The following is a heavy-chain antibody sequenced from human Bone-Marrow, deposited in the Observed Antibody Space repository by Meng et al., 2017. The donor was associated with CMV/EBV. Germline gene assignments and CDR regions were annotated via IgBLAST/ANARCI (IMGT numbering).Heavy chain of an antibody. CDR3: AKKRSGSGYYYYGMDV. D-gene: IGHD3-10*01. V-gene: IGHV3-30*02. CDR2: IRYDGSNK. CDR1: GFTFSSYG. J-gene: IGHJ6*01. Sequence: GGSLRLSCAASGFTFSSYGMHWVRQAPGKGLEWVAFIRYDGSNKYYADSVKGRFTISRDNSKNTLYLQMNSLRAEDTAVYYCAKKRSGSGYYYYGMDVWGQGTTVTGYS.